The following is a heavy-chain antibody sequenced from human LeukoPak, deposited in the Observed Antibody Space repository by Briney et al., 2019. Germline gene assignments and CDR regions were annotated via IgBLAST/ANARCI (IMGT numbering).Heavy chain of an antibody. CDR1: GYTFTTYY. CDR3: ARQPIGSCVDY. D-gene: IGHD1-26*01. J-gene: IGHJ4*02. CDR2: INPSGGST. Sequence: ASVKVSCKASGYTFTTYYIHWVRQAPGQGLEWMGIINPSGGSTSYAQKFQGRVSMTRDTSTRTVDMELSSLRSEDTAVYYCARQPIGSCVDYWGQGTLVTVSS. V-gene: IGHV1-46*01.